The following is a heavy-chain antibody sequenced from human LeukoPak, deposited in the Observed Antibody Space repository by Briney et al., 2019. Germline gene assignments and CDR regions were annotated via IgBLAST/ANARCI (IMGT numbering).Heavy chain of an antibody. CDR1: GYTFTSYY. J-gene: IGHJ5*02. CDR2: INPSGGNT. Sequence: ASVKVSCKPSGYTFTSYYIHWVRKAPGQGLEWMGIINPSGGNTLYARKFQGRVNMTRDMSSSTVYMELRSLTSEDMAFYYCARDRGSTYNWFDPWGQGTLVTVSS. V-gene: IGHV1-46*01. D-gene: IGHD3-10*01. CDR3: ARDRGSTYNWFDP.